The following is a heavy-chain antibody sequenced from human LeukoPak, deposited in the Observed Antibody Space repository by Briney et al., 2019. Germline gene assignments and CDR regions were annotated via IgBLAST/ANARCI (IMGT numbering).Heavy chain of an antibody. J-gene: IGHJ4*02. D-gene: IGHD5-18*01. CDR2: IYTSGST. CDR1: GGSISSGSYY. Sequence: PSETLSLTCTVSGGSISSGSYYWSWIRQPAGEGLEWIGRIYTSGSTNYNPSLKSRVTISLDTSKNQFSLKLTSVTAADTAVYYCARYGYGYFDYWGQGTLVTVSS. V-gene: IGHV4-61*02. CDR3: ARYGYGYFDY.